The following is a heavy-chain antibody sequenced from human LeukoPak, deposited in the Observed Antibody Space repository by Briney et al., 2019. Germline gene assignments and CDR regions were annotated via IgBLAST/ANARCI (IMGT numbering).Heavy chain of an antibody. CDR2: IYYSGST. CDR1: GGSISSYY. Sequence: SETLSLTCTVSGGSISSYYWSWIRQPPGKCLEWIGYIYYSGSTNYNPSLKSRVTISVDTSKNQFSLKLSSVTAPDTAVYYCARSGILTGYWSGFDYWGQGTLVTVSS. D-gene: IGHD3-9*01. V-gene: IGHV4-59*01. CDR3: ARSGILTGYWSGFDY. J-gene: IGHJ4*02.